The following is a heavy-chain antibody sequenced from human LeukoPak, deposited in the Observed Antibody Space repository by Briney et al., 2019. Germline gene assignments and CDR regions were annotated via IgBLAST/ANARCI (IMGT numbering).Heavy chain of an antibody. V-gene: IGHV3-7*01. Sequence: GGSLRLSCAASGFTFSSYWMSWVRQAPGKGLEWVANIKQDGSEKYYVDSVKGRFTISRDNAKNSLYLQMNSLRAEDTAVYYCARGPEVLRYFDWLLSPFDYWGQGTLVTVSS. J-gene: IGHJ4*02. CDR3: ARGPEVLRYFDWLLSPFDY. D-gene: IGHD3-9*01. CDR1: GFTFSSYW. CDR2: IKQDGSEK.